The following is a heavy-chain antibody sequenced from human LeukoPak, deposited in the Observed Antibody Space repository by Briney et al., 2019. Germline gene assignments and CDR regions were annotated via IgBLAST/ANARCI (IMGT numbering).Heavy chain of an antibody. D-gene: IGHD4-23*01. CDR2: IYYSGST. Sequence: SETLSLTCTVSGGSISSYYWSWIRQPPGKGLEWIGYIYYSGSTNYNPSLKSRVTISVDTSKNQFSLKLSSVTAADTAVYYCARGPTVDWFDPWGQGTLATVSS. V-gene: IGHV4-59*01. CDR1: GGSISSYY. CDR3: ARGPTVDWFDP. J-gene: IGHJ5*02.